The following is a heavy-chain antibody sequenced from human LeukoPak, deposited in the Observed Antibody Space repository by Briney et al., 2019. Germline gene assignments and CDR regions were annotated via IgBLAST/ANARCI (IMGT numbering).Heavy chain of an antibody. Sequence: SETLSLTCTVSGGSLSSGSYYWSWIRQPAGKGLEWIGRIYTSGSTNYNPSLKSRVTISVDTSKNQFSLKLSSVTAADTAVYYCASAGYSDAFDIWGQGTMVTVSS. D-gene: IGHD5-18*01. CDR2: IYTSGST. CDR1: GGSLSSGSYY. J-gene: IGHJ3*02. V-gene: IGHV4-61*02. CDR3: ASAGYSDAFDI.